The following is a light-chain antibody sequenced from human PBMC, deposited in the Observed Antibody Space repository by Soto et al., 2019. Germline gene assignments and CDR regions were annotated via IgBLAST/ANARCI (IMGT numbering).Light chain of an antibody. CDR2: AAS. J-gene: IGKJ1*01. Sequence: DIQMTQSASSLSASVGDRVTITCRASQSISNYLNWYQQKPGKAPNLLIHAASSLQSGVPPRFSGSGSGTEFTLTISSLQPEDFATYYCLQHNSFPRTFGQGTKVDIK. V-gene: IGKV1-17*01. CDR3: LQHNSFPRT. CDR1: QSISNY.